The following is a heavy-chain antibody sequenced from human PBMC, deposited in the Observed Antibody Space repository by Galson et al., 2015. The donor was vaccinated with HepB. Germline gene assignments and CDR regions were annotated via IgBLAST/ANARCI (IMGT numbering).Heavy chain of an antibody. CDR1: GGTFSSYT. J-gene: IGHJ5*02. Sequence: SVKVSCKASGGTFSSYTISWVRQAPGQGLEWMGRIIPILGIANYAQKFQGRVTITADKSTSTAYMELSSLRSEDTAVYYCARDHQYSSSWPGIDPWGQGTLVTVSS. V-gene: IGHV1-69*04. D-gene: IGHD6-13*01. CDR2: IIPILGIA. CDR3: ARDHQYSSSWPGIDP.